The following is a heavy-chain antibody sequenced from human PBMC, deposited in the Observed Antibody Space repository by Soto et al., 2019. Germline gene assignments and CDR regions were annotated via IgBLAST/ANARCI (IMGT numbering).Heavy chain of an antibody. V-gene: IGHV4-31*01. J-gene: IGHJ4*02. Sequence: SETLSLTCTVSGGSISSGGYYWSWIRQHPGKGLEWIGYIYYSGSTYYSPSFQGQVTISADKSISTAYLQWSSLKASDTAMYYCARLPLLWLGESYFDYWGQGTLVTVSS. D-gene: IGHD3-10*01. CDR1: GGSISSGGYY. CDR2: IYYSGST. CDR3: ARLPLLWLGESYFDY.